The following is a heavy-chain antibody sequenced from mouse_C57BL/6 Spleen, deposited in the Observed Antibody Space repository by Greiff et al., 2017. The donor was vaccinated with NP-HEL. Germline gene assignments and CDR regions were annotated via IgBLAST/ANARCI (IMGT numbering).Heavy chain of an antibody. J-gene: IGHJ4*01. D-gene: IGHD2-14*01. Sequence: VQLQQSGAELVRPGTSVKMSCKASGYTFTNYWIGWAKQRPGHGLEWIGDIYPGGGYTNYNEKFKGKATLTADKSSSTAYMQFSSLTSEDSAIYYCARRGYVYAMDYWGQGTSVTVSS. CDR1: GYTFTNYW. V-gene: IGHV1-63*01. CDR3: ARRGYVYAMDY. CDR2: IYPGGGYT.